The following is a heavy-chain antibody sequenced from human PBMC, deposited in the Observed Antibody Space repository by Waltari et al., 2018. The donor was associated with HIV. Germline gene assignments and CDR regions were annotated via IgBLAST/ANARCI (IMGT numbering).Heavy chain of an antibody. V-gene: IGHV4-38-2*02. Sequence: QVQLQESGPGLVKPSETLSLTCAVSGYSISSGYYWGCIRQPPCNRLEWIGTIYHSGSTYYNPSLKSRVTISVDTSKNQFSLKLSSVTAADTAVYYCARDIGSRKETTYFDYWGQGTLVTVSS. CDR1: GYSISSGYY. J-gene: IGHJ4*02. CDR3: ARDIGSRKETTYFDY. CDR2: IYHSGST. D-gene: IGHD1-7*01.